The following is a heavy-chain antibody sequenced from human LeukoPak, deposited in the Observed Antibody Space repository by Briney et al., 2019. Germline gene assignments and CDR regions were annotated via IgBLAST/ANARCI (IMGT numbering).Heavy chain of an antibody. CDR1: GGTFISYA. V-gene: IGHV1-69*13. D-gene: IGHD3-22*01. Sequence: ASVKVSCKASGGTFISYAISWVRQAPGQGLEWMGGIIPIFGTANYAQKFQGRVTITADESTSTAYMELSSLKSEDTAVYYCARDWYYYDSSGYYYALRYWGQGTLVTVSS. CDR2: IIPIFGTA. CDR3: ARDWYYYDSSGYYYALRY. J-gene: IGHJ4*02.